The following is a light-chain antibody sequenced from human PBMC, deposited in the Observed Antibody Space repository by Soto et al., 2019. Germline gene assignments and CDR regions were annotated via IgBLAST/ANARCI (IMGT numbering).Light chain of an antibody. CDR3: RAWDDTLNGWV. CDR2: SNN. J-gene: IGLJ3*02. Sequence: QSVLTQPPSASGTPGQRVTISCSGGTSKIGSNTINWYQHLPGMAPKLLIYSNNQRPSGVPDRFSGSKSGTSASLAISRLKSEDAADFYCRAWDDTLNGWVFGGGTKLTVL. CDR1: TSKIGSNT. V-gene: IGLV1-44*01.